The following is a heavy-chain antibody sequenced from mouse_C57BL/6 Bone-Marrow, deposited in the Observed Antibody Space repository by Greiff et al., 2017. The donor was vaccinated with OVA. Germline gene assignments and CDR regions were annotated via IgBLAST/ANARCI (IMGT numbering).Heavy chain of an antibody. V-gene: IGHV1-4*01. J-gene: IGHJ2*01. CDR3: TRGYYFDY. CDR2: IDPTNDYT. CDR1: GYTFTSYT. Sequence: QVQLKQSGAELARPGASVKMSCKASGYTFTSYTIHWVKQRPGQGLEWIGYIDPTNDYTNYNQKFKGKATLTAGKSSSTAYMQLSSLTSEDSAVYYCTRGYYFDYWGQGTTLTVSS.